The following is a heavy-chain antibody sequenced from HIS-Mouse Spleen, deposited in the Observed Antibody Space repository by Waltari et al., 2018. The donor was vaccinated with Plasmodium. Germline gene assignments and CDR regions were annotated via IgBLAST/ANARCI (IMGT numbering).Heavy chain of an antibody. J-gene: IGHJ4*02. CDR2: IYYSGST. Sequence: QLQLQESGPGLVKPSETLSPTCPVSGGPISSSSYYWGWIRQPPGKGLEWIGSIYYSGSTYYNPSLKSRVTISVDTSKNQFSLKLSSVTAADTAVYYCARDRITGTSYFDYWGQGTLVTVSS. V-gene: IGHV4-39*07. CDR1: GGPISSSSYY. D-gene: IGHD1-7*01. CDR3: ARDRITGTSYFDY.